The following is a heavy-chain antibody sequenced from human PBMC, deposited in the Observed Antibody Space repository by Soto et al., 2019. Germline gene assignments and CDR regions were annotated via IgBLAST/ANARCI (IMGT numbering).Heavy chain of an antibody. CDR3: ARLLTTYCYDSRDYWYFDL. Sequence: PSETLSLTXTVSGGSISSSSYYWGWIRQPPGKGLEWIGSIYYSGSTYYNPSLKSRVTISVDTSKNQFSLKLSSVTAADTAVYYCARLLTTYCYDSRDYWYFDLWGRGTLVTVSS. CDR2: IYYSGST. CDR1: GGSISSSSYY. D-gene: IGHD3-22*01. V-gene: IGHV4-39*01. J-gene: IGHJ2*01.